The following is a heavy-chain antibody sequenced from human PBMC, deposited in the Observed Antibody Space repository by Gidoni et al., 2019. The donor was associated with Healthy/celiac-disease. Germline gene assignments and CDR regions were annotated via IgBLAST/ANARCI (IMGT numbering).Heavy chain of an antibody. CDR3: ARQGYCGGDCYSGYLDY. V-gene: IGHV5-51*01. CDR1: GYSFTSYW. J-gene: IGHJ4*02. Sequence: EVQLLQSGAAVQKPGQSLTFSFKGSGYSFTSYWIGGVRQMPGKGQEWMRIIYPGDSDTRYSPSFQGQVTISADKSISTAYLQWSSLKASDTAMYYCARQGYCGGDCYSGYLDYWGQGTLVTVSS. CDR2: IYPGDSDT. D-gene: IGHD2-21*02.